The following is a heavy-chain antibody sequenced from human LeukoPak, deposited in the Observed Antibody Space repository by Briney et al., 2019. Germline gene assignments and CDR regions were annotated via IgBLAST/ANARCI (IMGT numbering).Heavy chain of an antibody. CDR1: GGSFSGYY. V-gene: IGHV4-34*01. J-gene: IGHJ4*02. Sequence: PSETLSLTCAVYGGSFSGYYWSWIRQPPGKGLEWIGSIYYSGSTYYNPSVKSRVTISVDTSKNQFSLKLSSVTAADTAVYYCARTYYDILTGHSPHFDYWGQGTLVTVSS. CDR2: IYYSGST. D-gene: IGHD3-9*01. CDR3: ARTYYDILTGHSPHFDY.